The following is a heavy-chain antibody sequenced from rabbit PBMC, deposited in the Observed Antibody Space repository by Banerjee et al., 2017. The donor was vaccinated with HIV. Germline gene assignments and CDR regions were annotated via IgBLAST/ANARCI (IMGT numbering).Heavy chain of an antibody. Sequence: QEQLVESGGGLVQPGGSLKLSCKASGFDFSSYGVSWVRQAPGKGLEWIGYIDPVFGIAVYASWVNGRFTLSKTSSTVTLQMTSLTAADTATYFCARDAGSSFSTYGMDLWGPGTLVTVS. V-gene: IGHV1S39*01. CDR3: ARDAGSSFSTYGMDL. D-gene: IGHD8-1*01. J-gene: IGHJ6*01. CDR2: IDPVFGIA. CDR1: GFDFSSYG.